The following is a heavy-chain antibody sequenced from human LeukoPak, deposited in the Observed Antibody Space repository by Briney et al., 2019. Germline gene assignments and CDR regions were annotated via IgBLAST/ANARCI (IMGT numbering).Heavy chain of an antibody. Sequence: SETLSLTCTVSGGSISSRNYYWGWIRQPPGKGLEWIGTFYDGGSTYYNPSLNSRVTISVDTSKNQFSLKLSSVTAADTAVYYCARRRITMVRGVIMAFDYWGQGTLVTVSS. V-gene: IGHV4-39*07. D-gene: IGHD3-10*01. CDR3: ARRRITMVRGVIMAFDY. J-gene: IGHJ4*02. CDR1: GGSISSRNYY. CDR2: FYDGGST.